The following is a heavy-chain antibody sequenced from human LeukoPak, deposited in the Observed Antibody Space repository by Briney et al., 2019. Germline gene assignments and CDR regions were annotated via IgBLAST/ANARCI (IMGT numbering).Heavy chain of an antibody. CDR2: ISYDGSNK. Sequence: PGGSLRLSCAASGFTFSSYGMPWVRQAPGKGLEWVAVISYDGSNKYYADSVKGRFTISRDNSKNTLYLQMNSLRAEDTAVYYCAKDCGGDCYMDYWGQGTLVTVSS. V-gene: IGHV3-30*18. D-gene: IGHD2-21*02. CDR1: GFTFSSYG. J-gene: IGHJ4*02. CDR3: AKDCGGDCYMDY.